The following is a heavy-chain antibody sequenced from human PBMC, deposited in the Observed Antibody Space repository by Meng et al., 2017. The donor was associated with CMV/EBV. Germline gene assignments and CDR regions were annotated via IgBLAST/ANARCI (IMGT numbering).Heavy chain of an antibody. D-gene: IGHD5-12*01. V-gene: IGHV3-30*04. CDR2: ISYDGSNK. CDR3: ARGYSAYDYRGANWFDP. J-gene: IGHJ5*02. CDR1: FTFRSYD. Sequence: FTFRSYDMNWVRQAPGKGLEWVTIISYDGSNKYYADSVKGRFTSSRDNSNNTLYLQMNSLRAEDTAVYYCARGYSAYDYRGANWFDPWGQGTLVTVSS.